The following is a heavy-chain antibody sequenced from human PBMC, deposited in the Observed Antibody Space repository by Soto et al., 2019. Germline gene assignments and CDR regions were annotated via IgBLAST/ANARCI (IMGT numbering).Heavy chain of an antibody. Sequence: QITLKESGPTLVKPTQTLTLTCTFSGFSLSTSGVGVGWIRQPPGKALEWLALIYWDDDKRYSPSLKSRLTITTDTSKNQVVLTITNIDSVDTATYYCARLNITSSIGYWGQGTLVTVSS. CDR2: IYWDDDK. D-gene: IGHD2-2*01. CDR1: GFSLSTSGVG. J-gene: IGHJ4*02. CDR3: ARLNITSSIGY. V-gene: IGHV2-5*02.